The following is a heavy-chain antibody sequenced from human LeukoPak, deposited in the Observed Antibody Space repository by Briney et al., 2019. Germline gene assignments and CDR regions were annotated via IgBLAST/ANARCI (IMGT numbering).Heavy chain of an antibody. J-gene: IGHJ4*02. CDR3: ARESSYCSGGRCWFYFNY. CDR2: IKQDGSQK. Sequence: GGSLRLSCVDSGLSIYWMTWVRQAPGKGLEWVGNIKQDGSQKYYVDSVKGRFTISRDNAKNSLYLQMNSLRAEGTAVYYCARESSYCSGGRCWFYFNYWGQGALVTVSS. CDR1: GLSIYW. D-gene: IGHD2-15*01. V-gene: IGHV3-7*04.